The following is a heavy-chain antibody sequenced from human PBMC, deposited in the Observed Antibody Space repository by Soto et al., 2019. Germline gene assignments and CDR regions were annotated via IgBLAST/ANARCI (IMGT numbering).Heavy chain of an antibody. D-gene: IGHD2-2*01. CDR1: GYTFTSYS. V-gene: IGHV1-69*13. Sequence: QVQLVQSGAEVKKPGASVKVSCKASGYTFTSYSFNWVRQAPGEGPEWMGGIIPIFGIENYAQKLRDRVTINADESTSTAYMELRSLRSEDTAVYYCARVGLRDCTSTSCNHSGMEVCGQGTTVTVSS. CDR2: IIPIFGIE. CDR3: ARVGLRDCTSTSCNHSGMEV. J-gene: IGHJ6*02.